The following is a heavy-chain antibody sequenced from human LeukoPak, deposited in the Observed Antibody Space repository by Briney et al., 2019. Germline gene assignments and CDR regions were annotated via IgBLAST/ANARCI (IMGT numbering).Heavy chain of an antibody. CDR1: GFTFSSYG. CDR3: AKEGFFD. V-gene: IGHV3-30*18. J-gene: IGHJ4*02. CDR2: ISYDGSNK. Sequence: GGSLRLSCAASGFTFSSYGMHWVRQAPGKGLEWVAVISYDGSNKYYADSVKGRFTISRDNSKNTLYPQMNSLRAEDTAVYYCAKEGFFDWGQGTLVTVSS. D-gene: IGHD3-3*01.